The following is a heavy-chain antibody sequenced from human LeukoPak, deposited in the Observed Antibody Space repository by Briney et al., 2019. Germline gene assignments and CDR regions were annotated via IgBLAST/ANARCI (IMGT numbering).Heavy chain of an antibody. J-gene: IGHJ1*01. V-gene: IGHV1-24*01. CDR2: FDPEDGET. Sequence: ASVKVSWKVSGYTLTELSMHWVRQAPVKGLEWMGGFDPEDGETIYAQKFQGRVTMTEDTSTDTAYMELSSLRSEDTAVYYCATWIGQWLVPGGGYFQHWGQGTLVTVSS. CDR1: GYTLTELS. D-gene: IGHD6-19*01. CDR3: ATWIGQWLVPGGGYFQH.